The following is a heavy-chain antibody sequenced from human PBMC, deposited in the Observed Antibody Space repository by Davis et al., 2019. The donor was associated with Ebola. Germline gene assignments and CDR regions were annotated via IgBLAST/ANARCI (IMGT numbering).Heavy chain of an antibody. CDR2: INSHSGDT. D-gene: IGHD6-6*01. CDR3: AAIPTRPLNYYGLDV. V-gene: IGHV1-2*02. Sequence: ASVKVSCKASGYTVNGYHLHWVRQAPGQGFEWMAWINSHSGDTNYAQSFQGRVNITRDTSISTAYLEVTSLRSDDTAVYYCAAIPTRPLNYYGLDVWGQGTTVTVSS. CDR1: GYTVNGYH. J-gene: IGHJ6*02.